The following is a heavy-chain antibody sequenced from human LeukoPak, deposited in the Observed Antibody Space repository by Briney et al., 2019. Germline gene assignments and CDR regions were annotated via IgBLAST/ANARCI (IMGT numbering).Heavy chain of an antibody. V-gene: IGHV4-59*01. CDR1: GGSISSYY. J-gene: IGHJ4*02. CDR3: ARAWATDYFDY. CDR2: MYYSGTI. Sequence: SETLSLTCAVSGGSISSYYWSWIRQPPGKGLEWIGYMYYSGTINYNPSLKSRVTISVDTSKNQFSLKLSSVTAADTAMYYCARAWATDYFDYWGQGTLVTVSS.